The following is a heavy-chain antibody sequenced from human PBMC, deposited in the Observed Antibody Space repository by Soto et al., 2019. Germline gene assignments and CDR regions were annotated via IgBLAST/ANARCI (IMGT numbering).Heavy chain of an antibody. Sequence: PGGSLRLSCAASRYTFSRCTMNWVRQAPGKGLEWVSYISISSGAIYHADSVKGRFAISRDNSKNTLYLQMNSLRPEDTAVYYCARAWLKAVAGPFDYWGQGTLVTVSS. CDR3: ARAWLKAVAGPFDY. CDR1: RYTFSRCT. J-gene: IGHJ4*02. D-gene: IGHD6-19*01. CDR2: ISISSGAI. V-gene: IGHV3-48*01.